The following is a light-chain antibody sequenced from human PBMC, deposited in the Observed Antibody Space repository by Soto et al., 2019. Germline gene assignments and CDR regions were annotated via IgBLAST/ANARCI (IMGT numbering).Light chain of an antibody. CDR2: ATS. CDR1: QSVSSN. V-gene: IGKV1D-12*01. Sequence: QSVSSNLAWYQQKPGKAPELLIYATSTLQNGVPSRFSGSGFGTDFTLSISSLQPEDSASYFCQQTDDFPLTFGGGTKVDI. J-gene: IGKJ4*01. CDR3: QQTDDFPLT.